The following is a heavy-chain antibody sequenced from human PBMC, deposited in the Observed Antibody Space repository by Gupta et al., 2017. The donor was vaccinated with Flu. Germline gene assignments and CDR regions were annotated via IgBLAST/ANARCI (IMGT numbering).Heavy chain of an antibody. CDR3: VRGGWELDY. D-gene: IGHD1-26*01. CDR2: INKDGIKK. J-gene: IGHJ4*02. V-gene: IGHV3-7*01. CDR1: VFTFINYW. Sequence: SVFTFINYWMSLVRQAPGKGLEWVAHINKDGIKKYYVDSVKGLFTISRDDAKNSLYLQMSSLRVEDTAVYYFVRGGWELDYWGQGTLFTVSS.